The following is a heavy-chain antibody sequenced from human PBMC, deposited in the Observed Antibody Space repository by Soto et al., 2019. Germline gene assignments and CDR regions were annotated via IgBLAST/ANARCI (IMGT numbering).Heavy chain of an antibody. CDR2: IIPEDGET. J-gene: IGHJ6*02. CDR1: GYTLTELS. Sequence: ASVKVSCKVSGYTLTELSMHWVRQAPGKGLEWMGGIIPEDGETIYAQKFQGRVTITADTSTSTAYMELSSLRSEDTAVYYCARVHSKYYYYGMDVWGQGTTVTVSS. CDR3: ARVHSKYYYYGMDV. V-gene: IGHV1-24*01. D-gene: IGHD6-13*01.